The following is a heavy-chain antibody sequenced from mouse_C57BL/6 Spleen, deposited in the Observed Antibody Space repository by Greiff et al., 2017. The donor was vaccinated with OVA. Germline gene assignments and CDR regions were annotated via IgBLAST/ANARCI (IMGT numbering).Heavy chain of an antibody. CDR1: GYTFTSYW. D-gene: IGHD2-3*01. CDR3: ARNYDGYYGVDY. J-gene: IGHJ4*01. V-gene: IGHV1-55*01. CDR2: IYPGSGST. Sequence: QVQLQQPGAELVKPGASVKMSCKASGYTFTSYWITWVKQRPGQGLEWIGDIYPGSGSTNYNEKFKSKATLTVDTSSSTAYMQLSSLTSEDAAVYDCARNYDGYYGVDYWGQGTSVTVSS.